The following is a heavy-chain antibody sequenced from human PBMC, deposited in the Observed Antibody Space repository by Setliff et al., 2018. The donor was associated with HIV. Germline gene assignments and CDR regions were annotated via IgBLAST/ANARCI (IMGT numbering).Heavy chain of an antibody. CDR2: IYHSGST. CDR3: ARVGYLDHEIDY. Sequence: PSETLSLTCAVSGVSTRDNNYWNWVRQPPGKGLERIGEIYHSGSTNYNPSLKSRVTISLHPSRNQLSLWLPSVTAADTAVYYCARVGYLDHEIDYWGQGTLVTVSS. CDR1: GVSTRDNNY. V-gene: IGHV4-4*02. J-gene: IGHJ4*02. D-gene: IGHD6-25*01.